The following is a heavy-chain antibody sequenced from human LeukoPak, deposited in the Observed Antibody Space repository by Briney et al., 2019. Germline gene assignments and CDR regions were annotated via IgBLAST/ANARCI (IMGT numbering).Heavy chain of an antibody. J-gene: IGHJ4*02. D-gene: IGHD3-10*01. CDR2: IWYDGSNK. Sequence: PGGSLRLSCAASGFTFSSYGMHWVRQAPGKGLEWVAVIWYDGSNKYYADSVKGRFTISRDNSKNTLYLQMNSLRAEDTAVHYCAKPYYYGSGSYYPQYFDYWGQGTLVTVSS. CDR3: AKPYYYGSGSYYPQYFDY. CDR1: GFTFSSYG. V-gene: IGHV3-33*06.